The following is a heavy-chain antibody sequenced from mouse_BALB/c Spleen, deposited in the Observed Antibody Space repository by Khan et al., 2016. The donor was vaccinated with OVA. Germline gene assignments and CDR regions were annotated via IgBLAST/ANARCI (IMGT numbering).Heavy chain of an antibody. CDR3: ARPGGLFNYAMYY. D-gene: IGHD1-1*02. Sequence: VQLKQSGPELVKPGASVKISCKAFGYTFTDYNIHWVKQSHGKSLEWIGYIYPYRSDTTYNQKFKRKATLTVDNSSSTAYMELRSLTSEDSTVYFCARPGGLFNYAMYYWGQGTSVTVSS. CDR1: GYTFTDYN. CDR2: IYPYRSDT. J-gene: IGHJ4*01. V-gene: IGHV1S29*02.